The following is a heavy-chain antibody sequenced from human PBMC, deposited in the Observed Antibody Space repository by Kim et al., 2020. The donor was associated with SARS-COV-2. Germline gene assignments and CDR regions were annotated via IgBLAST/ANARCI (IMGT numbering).Heavy chain of an antibody. D-gene: IGHD1-26*01. CDR2: INPNSGGT. V-gene: IGHV1-2*02. J-gene: IGHJ3*02. CDR3: ARVLKIVGVNDAFDI. Sequence: ASVKVSCKASGYTFTGYYMHWVRQAPGQGLEWMGWINPNSGGTNYAQKFQGRVTMTRDTSISTAYMELSRLRSDDTAVYYCARVLKIVGVNDAFDIWGQGTMVTVSS. CDR1: GYTFTGYY.